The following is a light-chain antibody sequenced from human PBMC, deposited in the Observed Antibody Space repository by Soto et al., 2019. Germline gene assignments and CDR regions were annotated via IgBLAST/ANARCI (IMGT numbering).Light chain of an antibody. CDR3: QQFDSSVT. Sequence: EIVLTQSPGSLSLSPGERPTLSCRASQSVSSTFFAWYQQRPGQAPRLLMYGASSRATGIPERFSGSGSGTDFTLTISRLEPEDFAVYYCQQFDSSVTFGQGTKVEIK. CDR1: QSVSSTF. J-gene: IGKJ1*01. CDR2: GAS. V-gene: IGKV3-20*01.